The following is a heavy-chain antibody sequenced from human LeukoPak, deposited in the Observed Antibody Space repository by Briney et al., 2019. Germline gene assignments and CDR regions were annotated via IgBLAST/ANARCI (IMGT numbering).Heavy chain of an antibody. J-gene: IGHJ6*03. D-gene: IGHD5-12*01. Sequence: ASVKVSCKAYGYTFISNYLNWVRQAPGQGLEGVGIINPSGGSPSYAQKFQGRVTMTRDMSTSTAYMTLSSLKSEDTAVYYCARDGYSGYDSRDYYMDVWGKGTTVTVSS. CDR1: GYTFISNY. CDR3: ARDGYSGYDSRDYYMDV. V-gene: IGHV1-46*01. CDR2: INPSGGSP.